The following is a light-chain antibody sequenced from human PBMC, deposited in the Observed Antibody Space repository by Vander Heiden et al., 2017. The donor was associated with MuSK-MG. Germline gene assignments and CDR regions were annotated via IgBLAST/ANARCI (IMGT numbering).Light chain of an antibody. Sequence: DIQLTQSPSFLSAYVGYRVTITCRASQGISSYLAWYQQKPGKAPELLIYAASTLQRGVPSRCSGSASGTDFTITISIQHPEDFATYYCQHLSTYSPLTFGGGTKVEIK. CDR2: AAS. J-gene: IGKJ4*01. CDR3: QHLSTYSPLT. CDR1: QGISSY. V-gene: IGKV1-9*01.